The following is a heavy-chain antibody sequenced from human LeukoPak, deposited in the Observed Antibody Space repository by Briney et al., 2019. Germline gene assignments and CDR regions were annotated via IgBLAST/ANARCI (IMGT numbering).Heavy chain of an antibody. CDR3: AKDDTAMALGYFDY. J-gene: IGHJ4*02. CDR1: GFTFDDYA. D-gene: IGHD5-18*01. V-gene: IGHV3-9*01. CDR2: ISWNSGSI. Sequence: GGSLRPSCAASGFTFDDYAMHWVRQAPGKGLEWVSGISWNSGSIGYADSVKGRFTISRDNAKNSLYLQMNSLRAEDTALYYCAKDDTAMALGYFDYWGQGTLVTVSS.